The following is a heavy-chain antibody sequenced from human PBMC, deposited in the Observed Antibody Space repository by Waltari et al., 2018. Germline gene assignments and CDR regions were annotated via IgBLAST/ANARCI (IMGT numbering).Heavy chain of an antibody. CDR1: GFTFSSYE. Sequence: EVQLVESGGGLVQPGGSLRLSCAASGFTFSSYEMNWVRQAPGKGLGWVSYISSSGSTIYYAYSVKGRFTLARDNAKNSLYLQMNSLRAEDTAVYYCARSGVAALDYWGQGTLVTVSS. J-gene: IGHJ4*02. CDR2: ISSSGSTI. D-gene: IGHD6-13*01. V-gene: IGHV3-48*03. CDR3: ARSGVAALDY.